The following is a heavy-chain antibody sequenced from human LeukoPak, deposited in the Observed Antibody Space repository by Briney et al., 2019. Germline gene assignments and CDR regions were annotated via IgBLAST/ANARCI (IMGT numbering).Heavy chain of an antibody. CDR1: GFTFPSDG. CDR3: AREPSRDGYSNTIDD. Sequence: GGTLRLSCAAPGFTFPSDGSPWLRQAPCKGQLWVPVIWYDGSNKYYADSVKGGFTISRENSKNTLYLQMNSLRAEDTAVYYCAREPSRDGYSNTIDDWGQGTLVTVSS. J-gene: IGHJ4*02. V-gene: IGHV3-33*01. D-gene: IGHD5-24*01. CDR2: IWYDGSNK.